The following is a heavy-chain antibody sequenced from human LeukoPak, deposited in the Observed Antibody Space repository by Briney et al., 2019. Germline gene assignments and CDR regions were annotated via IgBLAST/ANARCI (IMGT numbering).Heavy chain of an antibody. D-gene: IGHD2-21*01. V-gene: IGHV3-23*01. CDR3: AKEVVHCGGDCSYYFDY. Sequence: GGSLRLSCAASGFTFSSYAMSWVRQAPGKGLEWVSGITASGGNTYYADSVKGRFTISRDNSKNTLYLQMNSLRAEDTAVYYCAKEVVHCGGDCSYYFDYWGQGTLVTVSS. CDR2: ITASGGNT. J-gene: IGHJ4*02. CDR1: GFTFSSYA.